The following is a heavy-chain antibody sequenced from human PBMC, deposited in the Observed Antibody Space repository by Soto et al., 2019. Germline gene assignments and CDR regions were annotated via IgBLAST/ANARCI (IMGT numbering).Heavy chain of an antibody. CDR1: GFSLSTSGVG. V-gene: IGHV2-5*01. Sequence: QITLKESGPTLVKPTQTLTLTCTFSGFSLSTSGVGVGWIRQPPGKSLEWLALIYWNDDKRYSPSLKSRLTFTKDTANTQVVLTMTNMDPVDTDTYYCAHRDGPSVSYYEGDYFDYWGQGTLVTVSS. J-gene: IGHJ4*02. D-gene: IGHD1-26*01. CDR3: AHRDGPSVSYYEGDYFDY. CDR2: IYWNDDK.